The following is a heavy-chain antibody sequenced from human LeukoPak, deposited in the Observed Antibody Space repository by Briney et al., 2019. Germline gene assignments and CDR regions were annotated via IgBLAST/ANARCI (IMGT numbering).Heavy chain of an antibody. CDR1: GGSISSSSCY. CDR3: ASNGVGHPRNYYGSGSYYNVGH. J-gene: IGHJ4*02. CDR2: IYYSGST. D-gene: IGHD3-10*01. Sequence: SETLSLTCTVSGGSISSSSCYWGWIRQPPGKGLEWIGSIYYSGSTYYNPSLKSRVTISVDTSKNQFSLKLSSVTAADTAVYYCASNGVGHPRNYYGSGSYYNVGHGGQGTLVTVSS. V-gene: IGHV4-39*01.